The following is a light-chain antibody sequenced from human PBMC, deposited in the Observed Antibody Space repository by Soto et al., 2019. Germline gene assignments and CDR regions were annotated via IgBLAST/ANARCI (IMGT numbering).Light chain of an antibody. J-gene: IGKJ5*01. Sequence: AIQLTQSPSSLSASVGDRVTITCRASQGISSAFAWYQQKPGKVPRLLIYDVSSLQSGVPSRFSGSGSATEFTLTISSLQPEDFATYYCQQFDTYPLTFGQGTRLDVK. CDR3: QQFDTYPLT. CDR2: DVS. CDR1: QGISSA. V-gene: IGKV1-13*02.